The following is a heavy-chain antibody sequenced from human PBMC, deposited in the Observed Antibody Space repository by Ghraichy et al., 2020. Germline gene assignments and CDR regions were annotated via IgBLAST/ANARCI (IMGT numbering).Heavy chain of an antibody. D-gene: IGHD3-10*01. CDR2: IYSSGST. Sequence: SETLSLTCTVSGGSISSSRYYWGWIRQPPGKGLEWIGSIYSSGSTYYNPSLKSRVTISVDTSKNQFSLKLSSVTAADTAVYYCARHVYGSGSYYSLYGMDVWGQGTTFTVSS. CDR1: GGSISSSRYY. V-gene: IGHV4-39*01. CDR3: ARHVYGSGSYYSLYGMDV. J-gene: IGHJ6*02.